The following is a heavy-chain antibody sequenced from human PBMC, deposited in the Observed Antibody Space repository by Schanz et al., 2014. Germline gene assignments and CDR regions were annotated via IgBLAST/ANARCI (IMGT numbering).Heavy chain of an antibody. V-gene: IGHV3-NL1*01. Sequence: QVQLVESGGGVVQPGRSLRLSCAASGFTFSSYGMHWVRQAPGKGLEWVSAISGSGGSTYYADSVKGRFTISRDNSINTLSLQMNSLSADDTAVYYCAKGQGAVINNWYFDLWGRGTLVTVSS. J-gene: IGHJ2*01. CDR1: GFTFSSYG. CDR2: ISGSGGST. D-gene: IGHD2-21*01. CDR3: AKGQGAVINNWYFDL.